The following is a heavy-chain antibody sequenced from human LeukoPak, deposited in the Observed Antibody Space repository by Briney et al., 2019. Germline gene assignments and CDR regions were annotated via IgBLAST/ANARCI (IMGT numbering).Heavy chain of an antibody. CDR1: GFTFSSYE. J-gene: IGHJ5*02. V-gene: IGHV3-48*03. Sequence: PGGSLRLSCAASGFTFSSYEMNWVRQAPGKGLEWVSYISSSGSTIYYADSVKGRFTIPRDNAKNSLYLQMNSLRDGDMALYYCARGNSGSYSQDWFDPWGQGTLVTVSS. CDR3: ARGNSGSYSQDWFDP. D-gene: IGHD1-26*01. CDR2: ISSSGSTI.